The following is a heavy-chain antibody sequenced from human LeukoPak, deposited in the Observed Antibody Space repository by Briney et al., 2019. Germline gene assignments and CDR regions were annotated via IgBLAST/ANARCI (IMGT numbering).Heavy chain of an antibody. CDR2: ISAYNGNT. D-gene: IGHD2-21*01. V-gene: IGHV1-18*01. Sequence: ASVKVSCKTSGYTFTSYGISWVRQAPGQGLEWMGWISAYNGNTNYAQKLQGRVTMTTDTSTSTAYMELRSLRSDDTAVYYCARSSSVTIPGYYFDYWGQGTLVTVSS. CDR3: ARSSSVTIPGYYFDY. CDR1: GYTFTSYG. J-gene: IGHJ4*02.